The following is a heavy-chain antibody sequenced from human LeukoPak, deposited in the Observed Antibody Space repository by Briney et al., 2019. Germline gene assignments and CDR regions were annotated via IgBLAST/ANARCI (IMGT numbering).Heavy chain of an antibody. V-gene: IGHV4-30-4*08. D-gene: IGHD1-26*01. CDR1: GGSISSDDYY. CDR2: IYHSGNT. Sequence: SETLSLTCTVSGGSISSDDYYWTWTPQSPGTGLEGIGYIYHSGNTNYNPSLKSRATISIETSKNQFSLKLRVVTAADTAVYYCARESRGATTGFDYWGRGTLVTVSS. J-gene: IGHJ4*02. CDR3: ARESRGATTGFDY.